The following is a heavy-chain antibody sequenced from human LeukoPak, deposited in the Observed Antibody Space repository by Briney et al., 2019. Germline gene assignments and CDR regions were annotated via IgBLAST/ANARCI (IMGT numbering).Heavy chain of an antibody. V-gene: IGHV3-30*02. Sequence: PGGSLRLSCAASGFTFISYGMHWVRQAPGKGLEWVTFIRYDGSNKYYADSVKGRFTISRDNSKNTLYLQMNSLRAEDTAVYYCAKGETPKYYYYMDVWGKGTTVTISS. CDR3: AKGETPKYYYYMDV. J-gene: IGHJ6*03. CDR2: IRYDGSNK. CDR1: GFTFISYG.